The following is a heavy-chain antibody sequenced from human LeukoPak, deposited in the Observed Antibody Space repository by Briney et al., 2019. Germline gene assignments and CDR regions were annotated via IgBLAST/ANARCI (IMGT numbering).Heavy chain of an antibody. Sequence: PGGSLRLSCAASGFTFDDYGMRWVRQAPGRGLEWVSGINLNGGSTGYADSVKGRFTISRDNPKNSLYLQMNSLRAEDTALYYCARDGSGSYYRGSFDYWGQGTLVTVSS. V-gene: IGHV3-20*04. CDR2: INLNGGST. CDR3: ARDGSGSYYRGSFDY. J-gene: IGHJ4*02. D-gene: IGHD1-26*01. CDR1: GFTFDDYG.